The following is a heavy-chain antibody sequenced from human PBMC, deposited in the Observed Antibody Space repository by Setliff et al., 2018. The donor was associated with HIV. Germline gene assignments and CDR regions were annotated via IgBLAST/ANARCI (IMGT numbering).Heavy chain of an antibody. CDR1: GLTFSNYW. J-gene: IGHJ4*02. CDR3: ARGPQYNFWGGYLGL. D-gene: IGHD3-3*01. CDR2: IDSDGSDT. Sequence: GESLTISCVASGLTFSNYWMHWVRQAPGKGLVWVSRIDSDGSDTDYADFVRGRFTISRDNAKNTLYLQMTSLRAEDTAVYYCARGPQYNFWGGYLGLWGRGTLVTV. V-gene: IGHV3-74*01.